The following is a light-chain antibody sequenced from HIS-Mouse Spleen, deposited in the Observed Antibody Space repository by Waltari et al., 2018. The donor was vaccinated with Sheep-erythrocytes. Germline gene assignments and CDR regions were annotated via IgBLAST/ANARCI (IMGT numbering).Light chain of an antibody. CDR1: SRDVGGYNY. V-gene: IGLV2-8*01. CDR3: SSYAGSNNWV. Sequence: QSALTQPPSASGSPGQSVTIPCTGTSRDVGGYNYGPWYQQHPGKAPKLMIYEVSKRPSGVPDRFSGSKSGNTASLTVSGLQAEDEADYYCSSYAGSNNWVFGGGTKLTVL. CDR2: EVS. J-gene: IGLJ3*02.